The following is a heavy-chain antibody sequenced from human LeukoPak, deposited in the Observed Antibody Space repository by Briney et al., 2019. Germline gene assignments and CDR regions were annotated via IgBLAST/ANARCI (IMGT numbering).Heavy chain of an antibody. D-gene: IGHD6-19*01. CDR3: ARDRSSGSRVEFFFDY. J-gene: IGHJ4*02. V-gene: IGHV3-66*02. Sequence: GGSLRLSCAASAFTVSSNYMSWVRQAPGKGLEWVSVIYSGGSTYYADSVKGRFTISRDNSKNTLYLQMNSLRAEDTAVYYCARDRSSGSRVEFFFDYWGQGTLVTVSS. CDR1: AFTVSSNY. CDR2: IYSGGST.